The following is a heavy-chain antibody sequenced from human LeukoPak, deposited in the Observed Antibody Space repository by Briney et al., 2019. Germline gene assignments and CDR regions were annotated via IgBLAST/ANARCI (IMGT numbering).Heavy chain of an antibody. D-gene: IGHD3-10*01. CDR1: GYTFTSYG. V-gene: IGHV1-8*02. Sequence: PKASVKVSCKASGYTFTSYGISWVRQAPGQGLEWMGWMNPNSGNTGYAQKFQGRVTMTRNTSISTAYMELSSLRSEDTAVYYCARGVGVGSLPLLWFGDDYYYMDVWGKGTTVTISS. CDR3: ARGVGVGSLPLLWFGDDYYYMDV. J-gene: IGHJ6*03. CDR2: MNPNSGNT.